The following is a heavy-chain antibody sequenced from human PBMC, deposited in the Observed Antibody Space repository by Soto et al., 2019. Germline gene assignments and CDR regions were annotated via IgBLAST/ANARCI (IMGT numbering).Heavy chain of an antibody. D-gene: IGHD3-9*01. Sequence: PGKGLVWVSWINSDGSSTSYADSVKGRFTISRDNAKNTLYLQMNSLRAEDTAVYYCAKGGGYFDWLLYGTYYFDYWGQGTLVTVSS. J-gene: IGHJ4*02. V-gene: IGHV3-74*01. CDR3: AKGGGYFDWLLYGTYYFDY. CDR2: INSDGSST.